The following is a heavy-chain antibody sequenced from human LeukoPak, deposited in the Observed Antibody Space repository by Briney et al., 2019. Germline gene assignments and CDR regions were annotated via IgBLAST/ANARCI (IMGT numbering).Heavy chain of an antibody. D-gene: IGHD2-15*01. CDR2: ISNSGLYI. J-gene: IGHJ6*02. Sequence: PGGSLRLSCAASGFIFSSYSMNWVRQAPGKGLEWVSSISNSGLYIFYADSVKGRFTMSRDNGKNSLFLQMNSLRAEDTAVYFCARHMTPESTTPYYYGMDVWGQGTTVTASS. V-gene: IGHV3-21*01. CDR3: ARHMTPESTTPYYYGMDV. CDR1: GFIFSSYS.